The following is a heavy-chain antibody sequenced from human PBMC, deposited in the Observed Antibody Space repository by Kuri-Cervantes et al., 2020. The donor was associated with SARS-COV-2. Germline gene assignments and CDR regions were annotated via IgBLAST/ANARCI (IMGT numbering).Heavy chain of an antibody. Sequence: GSLRLSCSVSGVSINNYWSWIRQPPGKGLEWIGYIYYSGSTNHNPSLKSRVTISVDTSKNQFSLKLSAVTAADTAVYYCARFGASSGYFDYWGQGTLVTVSS. V-gene: IGHV4-59*01. D-gene: IGHD3-22*01. J-gene: IGHJ4*02. CDR1: GVSINNY. CDR3: ARFGASSGYFDY. CDR2: IYYSGST.